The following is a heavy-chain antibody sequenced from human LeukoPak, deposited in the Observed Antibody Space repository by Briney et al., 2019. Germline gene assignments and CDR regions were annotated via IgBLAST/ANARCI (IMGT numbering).Heavy chain of an antibody. D-gene: IGHD2-2*01. Sequence: GGSLRLSCAASGFTFSSYEMNWVRQAPGKGLEWISYISSSGSTVYYEDSVKGRFTISRDNAKTSLSLQMNSLRAEDTALSYCAPRPRYCSSTSCPWGQGTLVTVSS. V-gene: IGHV3-48*03. CDR3: APRPRYCSSTSCP. CDR1: GFTFSSYE. J-gene: IGHJ5*02. CDR2: ISSSGSTV.